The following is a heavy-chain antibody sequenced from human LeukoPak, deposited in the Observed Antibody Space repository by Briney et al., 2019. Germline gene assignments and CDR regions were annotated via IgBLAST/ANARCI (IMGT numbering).Heavy chain of an antibody. Sequence: GGSLRLSCAASEFTFSNYALHWVGQAPGRGRQGVAVISYDGNTIHYADSVKGRFLISRDTSKNTLYLQMTSLRAEDTAVYYCARSGGLQKFDYWGQGTLVTVSS. V-gene: IGHV3-30-3*01. CDR2: ISYDGNTI. CDR1: EFTFSNYA. J-gene: IGHJ4*02. D-gene: IGHD4-11*01. CDR3: ARSGGLQKFDY.